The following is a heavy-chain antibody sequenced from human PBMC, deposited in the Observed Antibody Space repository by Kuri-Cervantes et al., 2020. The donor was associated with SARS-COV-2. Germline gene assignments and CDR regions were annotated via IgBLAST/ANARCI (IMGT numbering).Heavy chain of an antibody. CDR2: INPSGGST. CDR3: ARVAGSYYYYYGMDV. Sequence: ASVKVSCKASGYTFTSYYMHWVRQAPGQGLEWMGIINPSGGSTSYAQKFQGRVTITADKSTSTAYMELSSLRSEDTAVYYCARVAGSYYYYYGMDVWGQGTTVTVSS. J-gene: IGHJ6*02. V-gene: IGHV1-46*01. D-gene: IGHD2-15*01. CDR1: GYTFTSYY.